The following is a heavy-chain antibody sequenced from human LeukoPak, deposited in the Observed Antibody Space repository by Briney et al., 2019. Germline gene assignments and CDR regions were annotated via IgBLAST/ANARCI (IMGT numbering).Heavy chain of an antibody. Sequence: PSETLSLTCAVYGGSFSDYFWGWIRQPPGKGLEWIGEINNSGRTYYNPSLKSRVTISVDTSTNQFSLNLSSVTAADTAVYYCARDVVVVPAAIHYGMDVWGQGTTVTVSS. J-gene: IGHJ6*02. CDR3: ARDVVVVPAAIHYGMDV. V-gene: IGHV4-34*01. D-gene: IGHD2-2*01. CDR1: GGSFSDYF. CDR2: INNSGRT.